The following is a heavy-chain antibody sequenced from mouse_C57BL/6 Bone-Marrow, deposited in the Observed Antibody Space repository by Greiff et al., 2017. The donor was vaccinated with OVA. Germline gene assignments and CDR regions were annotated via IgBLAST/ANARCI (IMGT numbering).Heavy chain of an antibody. CDR2: IYPGNSDT. J-gene: IGHJ3*01. CDR3: TGGGIYYGTQGFAY. D-gene: IGHD2-1*01. Sequence: EVQLQQSGTVLARPGASVKMSCKTSGYTFTSYWMHWVKQRPGQGLEWIGAIYPGNSDTSYNQKFKGKAKRTAVTSASTAYMELSSLTNEDSAVYYCTGGGIYYGTQGFAYWGQGTLVTVSA. V-gene: IGHV1-5*01. CDR1: GYTFTSYW.